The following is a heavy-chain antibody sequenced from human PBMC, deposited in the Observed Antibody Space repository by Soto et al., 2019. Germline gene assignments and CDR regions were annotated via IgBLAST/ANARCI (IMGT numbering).Heavy chain of an antibody. CDR2: AHHTGTT. CDR3: ARGQYPLHHYYYYYGMDV. D-gene: IGHD2-2*01. J-gene: IGHJ6*02. V-gene: IGHV4-30-2*06. CDR1: GGSISSGGYS. Sequence: SETLTLTCADSGGSISSGGYSWTYIRHSHGKAREWTGYAHHTGTTYYNPSPKSLTTISVSRCKNQFSLTLRYVTAAATAVYYCARGQYPLHHYYYYYGMDVWGQGTTVTVSS.